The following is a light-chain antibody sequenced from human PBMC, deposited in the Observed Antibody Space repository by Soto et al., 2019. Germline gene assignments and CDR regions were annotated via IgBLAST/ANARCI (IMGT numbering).Light chain of an antibody. J-gene: IGKJ1*01. CDR1: QGIGND. CDR2: EAS. Sequence: AIQVTQSPSSLSASVGDRVTISCRASQGIGNDLGWYQQKTGKAPKLLIYEASTLQTGVASRFSGSGSGTDFTLTISSLQPEDFATYYCLQDYVYPWTFGQGTKVEVK. CDR3: LQDYVYPWT. V-gene: IGKV1-6*01.